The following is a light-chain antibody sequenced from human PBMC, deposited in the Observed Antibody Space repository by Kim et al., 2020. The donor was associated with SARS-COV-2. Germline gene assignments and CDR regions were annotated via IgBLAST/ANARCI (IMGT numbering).Light chain of an antibody. CDR2: EVS. J-gene: IGKJ2*03. Sequence: ASVGDSVTTIPCASQRFSGCLVWYQQTPGKAPKALIYEVSSLESGVPSRFSGSVSGTEFTLNITSLQPDDFATYYCQNYDSSSLYSFGQGTKLE. V-gene: IGKV1-5*02. CDR3: QNYDSSSLYS. CDR1: QRFSGC.